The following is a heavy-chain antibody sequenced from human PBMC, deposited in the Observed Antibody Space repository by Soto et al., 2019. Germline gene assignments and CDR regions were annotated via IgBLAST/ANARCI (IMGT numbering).Heavy chain of an antibody. CDR3: AMVHAARPDYYYYAMDV. D-gene: IGHD6-6*01. V-gene: IGHV3-53*01. CDR2: IYSGGST. J-gene: IGHJ6*02. CDR1: GFTVSSNY. Sequence: PGGSLRLSCAASGFTVSSNYMSLVRQAPGKGLEWVSVIYSGGSTYYADSVKGRFTISRDNSKNTLYLQMNSLRTEDTAVYYCAMVHAARPDYYYYAMDVWGQGTTVSVSS.